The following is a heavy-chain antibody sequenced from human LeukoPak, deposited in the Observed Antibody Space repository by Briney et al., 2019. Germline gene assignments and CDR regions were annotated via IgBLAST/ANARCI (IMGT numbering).Heavy chain of an antibody. CDR1: GYAFTNLD. CDR2: MNPNSGNT. J-gene: IGHJ4*02. CDR3: ARGPHYSSGWYDY. D-gene: IGHD6-19*01. V-gene: IGHV1-8*01. Sequence: GASVKVSCKASGYAFTNLDINWVRQATGQGLEWMGWMNPNSGNTGYAQKFQGRVTMTRNTSISTAYMELSSLRSEDTSVYYCARGPHYSSGWYDYWGQGNLVTVSS.